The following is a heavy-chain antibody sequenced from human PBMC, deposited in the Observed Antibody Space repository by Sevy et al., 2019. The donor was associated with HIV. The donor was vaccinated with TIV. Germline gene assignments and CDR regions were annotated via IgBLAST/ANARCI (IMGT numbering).Heavy chain of an antibody. D-gene: IGHD3-16*02. J-gene: IGHJ4*02. V-gene: IGHV3-48*02. CDR1: GFTFSSYS. CDR2: ISSSSSTI. Sequence: GGSLRLSCAASGFTFSSYSMNWVRQAPGKGLEWVSYISSSSSTIYYADSVKGRFTISRDNAKNSLYLQMNSLRDEDTAVYCCARDRYDYVWGSYRPTFDYWGQGTLVTVSS. CDR3: ARDRYDYVWGSYRPTFDY.